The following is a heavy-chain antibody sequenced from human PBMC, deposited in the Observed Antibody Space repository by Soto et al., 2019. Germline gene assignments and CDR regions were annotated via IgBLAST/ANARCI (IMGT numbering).Heavy chain of an antibody. J-gene: IGHJ4*02. V-gene: IGHV4-34*01. CDR1: GGSFSGYY. CDR3: ARGGRYYGSGSYYFDY. D-gene: IGHD3-10*01. Sequence: SETLSLTCAVYGGSFSGYYWSWIRQPPGKGLEWIGEINHSGSTNYNPSLKSRVTISVDTSKNQFSLKLSSVTAADTAVYYCARGGRYYGSGSYYFDYWGQGTLVT. CDR2: INHSGST.